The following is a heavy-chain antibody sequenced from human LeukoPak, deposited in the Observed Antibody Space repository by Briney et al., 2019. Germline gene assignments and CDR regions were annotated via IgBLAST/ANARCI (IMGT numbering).Heavy chain of an antibody. J-gene: IGHJ5*02. Sequence: GASVKVSCKASGYTFTGHYMHWVRQAPGQGLEWMGGIILIFGTANYAQKFQGRVTITADESTSTAYMELSSLRSEDTAVYYCARYLLRDSSSWGFPEWFDPWGQGTLVTVSS. CDR3: ARYLLRDSSSWGFPEWFDP. V-gene: IGHV1-69*13. D-gene: IGHD6-13*01. CDR2: IILIFGTA. CDR1: GYTFTGHY.